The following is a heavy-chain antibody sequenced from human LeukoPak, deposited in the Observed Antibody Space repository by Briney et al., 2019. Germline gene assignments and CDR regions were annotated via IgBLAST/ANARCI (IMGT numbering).Heavy chain of an antibody. Sequence: SETLSLTCAVYGGSFSGYYWSWTRQPPGKGLEWIGEINHSGSTNYNPSLKSRVTISVDTSKNQFSLKLSSVTAADTAVYYCARVGGSPTAYDYVWGSYRRTFDYWGQGTLVTVSS. CDR1: GGSFSGYY. V-gene: IGHV4-34*01. CDR2: INHSGST. CDR3: ARVGGSPTAYDYVWGSYRRTFDY. J-gene: IGHJ4*02. D-gene: IGHD3-16*02.